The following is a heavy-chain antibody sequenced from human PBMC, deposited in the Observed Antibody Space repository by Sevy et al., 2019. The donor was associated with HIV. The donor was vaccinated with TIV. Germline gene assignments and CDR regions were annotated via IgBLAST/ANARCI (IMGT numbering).Heavy chain of an antibody. CDR3: ATDDLISY. CDR1: GFDFPNAW. D-gene: IGHD3-3*02. V-gene: IGHV3-15*07. Sequence: GGSLRLSCTASGFDFPNAWMNWVRQVPGKGLEWVGHIKSITDGGAADYAAPVKGRFTISRHDSKNTLYLQMNSLKAEDTAGYFCATDDLISYWGRVTLVTVSS. J-gene: IGHJ4*02. CDR2: IKSITDGGAA.